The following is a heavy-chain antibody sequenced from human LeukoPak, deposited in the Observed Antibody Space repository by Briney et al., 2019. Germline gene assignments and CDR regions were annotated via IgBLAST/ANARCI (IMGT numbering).Heavy chain of an antibody. V-gene: IGHV3-23*01. D-gene: IGHD6-25*01. CDR3: AKEQRIRHCSEGACTGGYYFDY. CDR2: LSRGGSTT. J-gene: IGHJ4*02. CDR1: GFNFNMFA. Sequence: GGSLTLSCTGTGFNFNMFAIHWVRQAPGQGLEWVSGLSRGGSTTNYADSLKGRFTVSRDRSTNTVFLQMNSLRPEDTALYYCAKEQRIRHCSEGACTGGYYFDYWGQGTLVTVSS.